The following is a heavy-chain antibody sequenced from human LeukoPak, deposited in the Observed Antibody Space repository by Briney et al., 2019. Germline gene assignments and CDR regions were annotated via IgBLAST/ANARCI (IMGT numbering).Heavy chain of an antibody. D-gene: IGHD4-11*01. CDR3: TREDHSNYNY. CDR2: ISSSSSYI. CDR1: GFSFSSYS. Sequence: SGGSLRLPCAASGFSFSSYSMNWVRQAPGKGLEWVSSISSSSSYIYYADSVKGRFTISRDNAKNSLYLQMNSLRAEDTAVYYCTREDHSNYNYWGQGTLVTVSS. J-gene: IGHJ4*02. V-gene: IGHV3-21*01.